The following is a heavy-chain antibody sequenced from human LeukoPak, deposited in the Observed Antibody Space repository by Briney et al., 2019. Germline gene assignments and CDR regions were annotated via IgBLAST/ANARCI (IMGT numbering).Heavy chain of an antibody. CDR1: GGSFSGYY. D-gene: IGHD1-26*01. V-gene: IGHV4-34*01. J-gene: IGHJ3*02. CDR3: ARGSNDVVRIVGATVDAFDI. CDR2: INHSGST. Sequence: SETLSLTCAVYGGSFSGYYWSWIRQPPGKGLGWIGEINHSGSTNYNPSLKSRVTISVDTSKNQFSLKLSSVTAADTAVYYCARGSNDVVRIVGATVDAFDIWGQGTMVTVSS.